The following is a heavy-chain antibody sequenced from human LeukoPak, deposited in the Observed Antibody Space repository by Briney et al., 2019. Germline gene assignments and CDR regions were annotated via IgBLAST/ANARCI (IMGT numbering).Heavy chain of an antibody. J-gene: IGHJ4*02. CDR1: GGSIRSSYYY. Sequence: PSETLSLTCTVSGGSIRSSYYYWGWIRQPPGKGLEWIGSIYDSGSTYYNPSLKSRVTMSVDTSKNQFFLKLNSVTAADTAVYYCARGRPYSGGYHLDYWGQGTLVTVSA. CDR2: IYDSGST. V-gene: IGHV4-39*02. CDR3: ARGRPYSGGYHLDY. D-gene: IGHD1-26*01.